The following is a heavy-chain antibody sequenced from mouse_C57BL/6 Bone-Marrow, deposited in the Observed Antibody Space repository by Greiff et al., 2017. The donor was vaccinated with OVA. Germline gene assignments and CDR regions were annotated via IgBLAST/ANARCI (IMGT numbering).Heavy chain of an antibody. V-gene: IGHV1-82*01. CDR2: IYPGDGDP. CDR1: GYAFSSSW. J-gene: IGHJ2*01. CDR3: AREDDYDRDHFDY. Sequence: VKLVESGPELVKPGASVKISCKASGYAFSSSWMNWVKQRPGKGLEWIGRIYPGDGDPNYNGKFKGKATLTADKSSSTAYMQLSSLTSEDSAVYFCAREDDYDRDHFDYWGQGTTLTVSS. D-gene: IGHD2-4*01.